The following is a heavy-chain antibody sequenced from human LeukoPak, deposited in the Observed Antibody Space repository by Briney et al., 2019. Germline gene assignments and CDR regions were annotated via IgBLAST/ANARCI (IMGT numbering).Heavy chain of an antibody. V-gene: IGHV1-8*01. J-gene: IGHJ4*02. CDR1: GYTFTSYD. D-gene: IGHD5-24*01. CDR2: MSPNSGNT. CDR3: ARGRGWLPQNDY. Sequence: ASVKVSCKASGYTFTSYDINWVRQATGQGLEWMGWMSPNSGNTGYAQKFQGRVTMTRNTSISTAYMELSSLRSEDTAVYYCARGRGWLPQNDYWGQGTLVTVSS.